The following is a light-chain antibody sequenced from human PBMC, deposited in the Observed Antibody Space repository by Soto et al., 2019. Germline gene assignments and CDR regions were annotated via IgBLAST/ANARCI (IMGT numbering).Light chain of an antibody. CDR3: QQRSNWPPWT. Sequence: EIVLTQSPATLSLSPGERATLSCRASQSLSRHLAWYQQIPGQAPRLLIYNTSNRATGIPARFSGSGSGTDFTLTISSLEPEDFAVYYCQQRSNWPPWTFGQGTKVDIK. V-gene: IGKV3-11*01. CDR1: QSLSRH. CDR2: NTS. J-gene: IGKJ1*01.